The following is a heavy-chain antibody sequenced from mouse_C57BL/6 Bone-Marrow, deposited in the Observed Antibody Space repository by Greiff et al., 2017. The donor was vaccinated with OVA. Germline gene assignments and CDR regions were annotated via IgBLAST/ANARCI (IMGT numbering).Heavy chain of an antibody. J-gene: IGHJ4*01. D-gene: IGHD2-1*01. CDR1: GYSFTDYN. Sequence: EVQLQQSGPELVKPGASVKISCKASGYSFTDYNMNWVKQSNGRGLEWMGVINPNYGTTSYNQKFKGKATLTVDQSSSTAYMQLNSLTSEDSAVYYCARSGGNSVYAMDYWGQGTSVTVSS. V-gene: IGHV1-39*01. CDR2: INPNYGTT. CDR3: ARSGGNSVYAMDY.